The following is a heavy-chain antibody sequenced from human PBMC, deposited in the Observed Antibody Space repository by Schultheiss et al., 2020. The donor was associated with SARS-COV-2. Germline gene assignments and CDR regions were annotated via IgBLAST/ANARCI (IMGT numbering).Heavy chain of an antibody. J-gene: IGHJ4*02. CDR2: INHSGST. CDR1: GGSISSYY. V-gene: IGHV4-34*01. CDR3: ARDYGGNSRRFGGLDY. D-gene: IGHD4-23*01. Sequence: SETLSLTCTVSGGSISSYYWSWIRQPPGKGLEWIGEINHSGSTNYNPSLKSRVTISVDTSKNQFSLKLSSVTAADTAVYYCARDYGGNSRRFGGLDYWGQGTLVTVSS.